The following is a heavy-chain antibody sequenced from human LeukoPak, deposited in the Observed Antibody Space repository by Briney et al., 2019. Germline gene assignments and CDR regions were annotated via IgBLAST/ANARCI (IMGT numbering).Heavy chain of an antibody. J-gene: IGHJ3*02. CDR2: IYYSGST. D-gene: IGHD3-16*01. Sequence: PSETLSLTCTVSGGSISSGDYYWSWIRQPPGKGLEWIGYIYYSGSTNYNPSLKSRVTISVDTSKNQFSLKLSSVTAADTAVYYCAGGKDEDDAFDIWGQGTMVTVSS. CDR1: GGSISSGDYY. CDR3: AGGKDEDDAFDI. V-gene: IGHV4-61*08.